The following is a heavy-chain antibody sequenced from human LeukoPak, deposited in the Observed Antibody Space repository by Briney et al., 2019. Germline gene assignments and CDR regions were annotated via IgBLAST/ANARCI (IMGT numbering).Heavy chain of an antibody. CDR2: IILIFGTA. V-gene: IGHV1-69*05. Sequence: SVKVSCKASGGTFSSYAISWVRQAPGQGLKWMGRIILIFGTANYAQKFQGRVTITTDESTSTAYMELSSLRSEDTAVYYCARFICSSTSCYANAFDIWGQGTMVTVSS. CDR1: GGTFSSYA. D-gene: IGHD2-2*01. J-gene: IGHJ3*02. CDR3: ARFICSSTSCYANAFDI.